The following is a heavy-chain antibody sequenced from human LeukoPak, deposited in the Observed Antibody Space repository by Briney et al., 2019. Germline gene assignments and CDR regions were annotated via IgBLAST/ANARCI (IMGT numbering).Heavy chain of an antibody. V-gene: IGHV3-21*01. CDR2: ISSSSSYI. CDR1: AFTFSSYS. CDR3: ARGDRPAHDFWSGIAYYMDV. J-gene: IGHJ6*03. Sequence: GGSLRLSCAASAFTFSSYSMNWVRQAPGRGLEWVSSISSSSSYIYYADSVKGRFTISRGNAKNTLYLQMNSLRAEDTAVYYCARGDRPAHDFWSGIAYYMDVWGKGTTVTVSS. D-gene: IGHD3-3*01.